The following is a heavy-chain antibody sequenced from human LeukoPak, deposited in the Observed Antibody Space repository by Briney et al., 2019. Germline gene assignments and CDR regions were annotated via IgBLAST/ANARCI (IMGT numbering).Heavy chain of an antibody. D-gene: IGHD6-19*01. CDR1: GYSFNSYW. J-gene: IGHJ4*02. V-gene: IGHV5-51*01. CDR3: ARPRIAVSGTGGYYFDY. Sequence: GESLKISCKGSGYSFNSYWIGWVRQMPGKGLEWMGIIYPGESDTRYSPSFQGQVTISADKSISTAYLQWSSLKASDTAMYYCARPRIAVSGTGGYYFDYWGQGTLVTVSS. CDR2: IYPGESDT.